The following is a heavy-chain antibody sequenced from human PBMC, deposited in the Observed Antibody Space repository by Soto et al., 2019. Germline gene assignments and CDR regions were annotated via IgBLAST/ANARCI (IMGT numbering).Heavy chain of an antibody. J-gene: IGHJ4*02. CDR1: GYTFTVYY. V-gene: IGHV1-2*04. CDR2: INPNSGGT. CDR3: ARGQSDYGDYLLDY. D-gene: IGHD4-17*01. Sequence: ASLKVSCKASGYTFTVYYMHWVLQAPGQGLEWMGWINPNSGGTNYAQKFQGWVTMARDTSISTAYMELSRLRSDDTAVYYCARGQSDYGDYLLDYWGQGTLVTVSS.